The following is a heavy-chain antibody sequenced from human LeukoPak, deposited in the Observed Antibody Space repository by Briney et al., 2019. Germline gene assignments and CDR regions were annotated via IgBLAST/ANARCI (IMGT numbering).Heavy chain of an antibody. V-gene: IGHV3-30*14. CDR2: ISYDGSNK. CDR3: AREDWIAAAGGAFDI. Sequence: GGSLRLSCAASGFTFSSYAMHWVRQAPGKGLEWVAVISYDGSNKYYADSVKGRFTISRDNSKNTLYLQMNSLRAEDTAVYYCAREDWIAAAGGAFDIWGQGTMVTVSS. J-gene: IGHJ3*02. D-gene: IGHD6-13*01. CDR1: GFTFSSYA.